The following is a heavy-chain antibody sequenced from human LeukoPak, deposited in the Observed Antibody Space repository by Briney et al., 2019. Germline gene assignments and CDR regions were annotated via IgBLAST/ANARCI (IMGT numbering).Heavy chain of an antibody. CDR2: INHSGST. V-gene: IGHV4-34*01. Sequence: SETLSLTCAVYGGSFSGYYWSWIRQPPGKGLEWIGEINHSGSTNYNPSLKSRVTISVDTSKNQFSLKLSSVTAADTAVYYCARGDIAVAPDDAFDIWGQGTMVTVSS. D-gene: IGHD6-19*01. CDR3: ARGDIAVAPDDAFDI. CDR1: GGSFSGYY. J-gene: IGHJ3*02.